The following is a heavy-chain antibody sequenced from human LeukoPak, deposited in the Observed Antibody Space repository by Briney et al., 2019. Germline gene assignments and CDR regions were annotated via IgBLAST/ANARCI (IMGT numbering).Heavy chain of an antibody. CDR2: IKHDGTQN. J-gene: IGHJ6*02. D-gene: IGHD6-13*01. Sequence: GGSLRLSCVASGFTFSGYWMSWVRQAPGKGLEWVANIKHDGTQNYYVDSVKGRFTISRDNAKNSLYLQMNSLRAEETAVYYCARLRPYSSDWYAYYGMDVWGQGTTVTVSS. V-gene: IGHV3-7*04. CDR1: GFTFSGYW. CDR3: ARLRPYSSDWYAYYGMDV.